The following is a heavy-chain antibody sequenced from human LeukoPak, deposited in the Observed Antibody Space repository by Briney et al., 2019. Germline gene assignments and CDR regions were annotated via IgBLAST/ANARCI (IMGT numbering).Heavy chain of an antibody. CDR2: ISGSGSST. CDR1: GFTFSIYA. CDR3: AKDQHGYDKPIDY. Sequence: PGGSLRLSCAASGFTFSIYAMNWVRQASGKGLEWVSTISGSGSSTYYADSVKGRFTISRDNSKNTLYLQMNSLRAEDTAVYFCAKDQHGYDKPIDYWGQGTLVTVSS. D-gene: IGHD5-12*01. V-gene: IGHV3-23*01. J-gene: IGHJ4*02.